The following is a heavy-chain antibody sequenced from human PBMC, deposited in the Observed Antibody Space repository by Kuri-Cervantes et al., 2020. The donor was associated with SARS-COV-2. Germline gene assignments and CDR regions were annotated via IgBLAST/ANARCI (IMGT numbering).Heavy chain of an antibody. J-gene: IGHJ4*02. Sequence: ESLKISCAVYGGSFSGYYWSWIRQPPGKGLEWIGEINHSGSTNYNLSLKSRVTISVDTSKNQFSLKLSSVTAADTAVYYCARAVLDTATYDYWGQGTLVTVSS. CDR2: INHSGST. V-gene: IGHV4-34*01. CDR1: GGSFSGYY. D-gene: IGHD5-18*01. CDR3: ARAVLDTATYDY.